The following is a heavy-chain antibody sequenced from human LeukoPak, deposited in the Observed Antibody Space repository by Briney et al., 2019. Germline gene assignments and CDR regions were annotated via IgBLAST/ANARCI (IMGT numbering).Heavy chain of an antibody. J-gene: IGHJ4*02. Sequence: ASVKVSCKASGYTFTSYYMHWVRQAPGQGLEWMGIINPSGGSTSYAQKFQGRVTMTRDTSISTAYMELSRLRSDDTAVYHCAREQGATGRSEFDYWGQGTLVTVSS. CDR1: GYTFTSYY. CDR2: INPSGGST. D-gene: IGHD5-12*01. CDR3: AREQGATGRSEFDY. V-gene: IGHV1-46*01.